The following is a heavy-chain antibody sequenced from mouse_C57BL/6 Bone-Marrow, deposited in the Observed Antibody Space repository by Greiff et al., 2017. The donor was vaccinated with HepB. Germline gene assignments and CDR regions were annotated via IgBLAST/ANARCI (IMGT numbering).Heavy chain of an antibody. CDR2: IYPRSGNT. J-gene: IGHJ1*03. CDR3: ARFQDAFYWYFDV. CDR1: GYTFTSYG. V-gene: IGHV1-81*01. Sequence: QVQLQQSGAELARPGASVKLSCKASGYTFTSYGISWVKQRTGQGLEWIGEIYPRSGNTYYNEKFKGKATLTADKSSSTAYMELRSLTSEDSAVYFCARFQDAFYWYFDVWGTGTTVTVSS.